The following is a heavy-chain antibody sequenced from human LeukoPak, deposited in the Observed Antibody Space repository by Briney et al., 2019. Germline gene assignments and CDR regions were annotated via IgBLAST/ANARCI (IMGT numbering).Heavy chain of an antibody. CDR3: ARDADYGDSYLNYYYYYYMDV. Sequence: ASVTVSCKASGYTFTSYGISWVRQAPGQGLEWMGWISAYNGNTNYAQTLQGRVTMTTDTSTSTAYMELRSLRSDDTAVYYCARDADYGDSYLNYYYYYYMDVWGKGTTVTVSS. D-gene: IGHD4-17*01. CDR1: GYTFTSYG. V-gene: IGHV1-18*01. CDR2: ISAYNGNT. J-gene: IGHJ6*03.